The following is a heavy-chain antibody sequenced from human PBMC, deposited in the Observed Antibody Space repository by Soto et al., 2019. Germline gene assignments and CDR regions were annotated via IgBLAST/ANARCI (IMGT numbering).Heavy chain of an antibody. CDR3: ARRQSYDILTGYNYYFDY. J-gene: IGHJ4*02. Sequence: QLQLQESGPGLVKPSETLSLTCTVSGGSISSSSYYWGWIRQPPGKGLEWIGSIYYSGSTYYNPSLKSRVTIPVDTSKTKFSLKLSSVTAADTAVYYCARRQSYDILTGYNYYFDYWGQGTLVTVSS. CDR2: IYYSGST. CDR1: GGSISSSSYY. D-gene: IGHD3-9*01. V-gene: IGHV4-39*01.